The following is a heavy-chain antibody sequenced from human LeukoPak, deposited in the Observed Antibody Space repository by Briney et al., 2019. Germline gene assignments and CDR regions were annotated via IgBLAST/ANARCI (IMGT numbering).Heavy chain of an antibody. D-gene: IGHD1-26*01. Sequence: GGSLRLSCAASGFGFNHAWMSWVRQTPGRGLEWVGRIKSKTNGGTTDYAAPVKGRFTISRDDSKNTLYLQMNSLKTEDTAVYYCTWVGPKYYFDYWGQGTLVTVSS. CDR3: TWVGPKYYFDY. J-gene: IGHJ4*02. CDR1: GFGFNHAW. V-gene: IGHV3-15*01. CDR2: IKSKTNGGTT.